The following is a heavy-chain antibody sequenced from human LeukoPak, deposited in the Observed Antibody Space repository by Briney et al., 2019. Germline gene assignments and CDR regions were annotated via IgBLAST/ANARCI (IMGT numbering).Heavy chain of an antibody. D-gene: IGHD3-22*01. V-gene: IGHV3-53*01. CDR3: ARQDRYRYYYDSSGHISH. CDR1: GFTFSSYW. J-gene: IGHJ1*01. Sequence: PGGSLRLSCAASGFTFSSYWMHWVRQAPGKGLQWVSVIYSGGSTYYADSVKGRFTISRDNSKNTLYLQMNSLRAEDTAVYYCARQDRYRYYYDSSGHISHWGQGTLVTVSS. CDR2: IYSGGST.